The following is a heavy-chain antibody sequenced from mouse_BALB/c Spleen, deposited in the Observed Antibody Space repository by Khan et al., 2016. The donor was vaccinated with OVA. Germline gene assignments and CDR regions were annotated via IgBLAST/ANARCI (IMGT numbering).Heavy chain of an antibody. CDR2: INPHIGET. CDR3: ARKNGSDFAY. J-gene: IGHJ2*01. CDR1: GYSFTGYF. Sequence: VQLKQSGPELVKPGASVKISCKASGYSFTGYFMNWVMQRPGKSLEWIGRINPHIGETFYNQKFTGKATLTVDESSSTVHMELRSLASEASAVYYGARKNGSDFAYWGQGTTLTVSS. V-gene: IGHV1-20*02. D-gene: IGHD1-1*01.